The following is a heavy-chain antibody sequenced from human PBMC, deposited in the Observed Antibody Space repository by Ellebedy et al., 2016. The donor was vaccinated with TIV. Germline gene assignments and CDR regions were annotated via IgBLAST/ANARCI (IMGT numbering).Heavy chain of an antibody. D-gene: IGHD4-23*01. V-gene: IGHV3-7*04. Sequence: PGGSLRLSCAASGFAFSNYWLTWVRQAPGKGLEWVANINQDASEKYYVDSVKGRFTISRDNLENSAYLQMNSLRAEDTAVYYCARGGGFLFDVWGQGTMVTVSS. CDR2: INQDASEK. CDR3: ARGGGFLFDV. J-gene: IGHJ3*01. CDR1: GFAFSNYW.